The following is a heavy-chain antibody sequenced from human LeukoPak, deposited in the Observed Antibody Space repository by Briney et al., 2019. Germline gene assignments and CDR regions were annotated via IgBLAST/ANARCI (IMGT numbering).Heavy chain of an antibody. D-gene: IGHD5-24*01. CDR1: GFTFSSYE. Sequence: PGGSLRLSCAASGFTFSSYEMNWVRQAPGKGLEWVSYISSSGSTIYYADSVKGRFTISRDNAKNSLYLQTNSLRAEDTAVYYCARGAGTSGDGYNVWGQGTLVTVSS. CDR3: ARGAGTSGDGYNV. V-gene: IGHV3-48*03. CDR2: ISSSGSTI. J-gene: IGHJ4*02.